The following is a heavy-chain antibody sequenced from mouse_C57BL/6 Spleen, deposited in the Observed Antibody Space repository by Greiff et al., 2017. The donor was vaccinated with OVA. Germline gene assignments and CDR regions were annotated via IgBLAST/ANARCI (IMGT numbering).Heavy chain of an antibody. V-gene: IGHV1-62-2*01. J-gene: IGHJ3*01. D-gene: IGHD1-1*01. CDR1: GYTFTGYT. CDR3: ARHEIYDYGSSYSWFAY. Sequence: QVQLQQSGAELVKPGASVKLSCKASGYTFTGYTIHWVKQRSGQGLEWIGWFYPGSGSIKYNEKFKDKATLTADKSSSTVYMELSRLTSEDSAVYCCARHEIYDYGSSYSWFAYWGQGTLVTVSA. CDR2: FYPGSGSI.